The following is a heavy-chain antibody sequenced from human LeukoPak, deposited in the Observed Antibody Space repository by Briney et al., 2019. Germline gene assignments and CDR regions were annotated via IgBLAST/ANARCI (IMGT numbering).Heavy chain of an antibody. CDR2: ISYDGSNK. D-gene: IGHD4/OR15-4a*01. Sequence: GGSLRLSCAASGFTFSSYGMHWVRQAPGKGLGWVAVISYDGSNKYYADSVKGRFTISRDNSKNTLYLQMNSLRAEDTAVYYCARDPASIEGVLDYWGQGTLVTVSS. J-gene: IGHJ4*02. V-gene: IGHV3-30*03. CDR1: GFTFSSYG. CDR3: ARDPASIEGVLDY.